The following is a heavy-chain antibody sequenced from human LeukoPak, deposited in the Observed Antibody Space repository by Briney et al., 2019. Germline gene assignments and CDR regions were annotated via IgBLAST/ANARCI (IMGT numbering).Heavy chain of an antibody. J-gene: IGHJ4*02. CDR1: GYTFTGCY. CDR2: INPNSGGT. V-gene: IGHV1-2*02. CDR3: ARDLEDIVVVVAATGFDY. Sequence: ASVKVSCKASGYTFTGCYMHWVRQAPGQGLEWMGWINPNSGGTNYAQKFQGRVTMTRDTSISTAYMELSRLRSDDTAVYYCARDLEDIVVVVAATGFDYWGQGTLVTVSS. D-gene: IGHD2-15*01.